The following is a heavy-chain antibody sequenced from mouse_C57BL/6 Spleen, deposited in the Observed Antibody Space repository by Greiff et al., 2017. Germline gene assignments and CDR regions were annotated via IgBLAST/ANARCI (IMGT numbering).Heavy chain of an antibody. J-gene: IGHJ2*01. Sequence: VHLKQSGAELVRPGASVKLSCTASGFNITDDYMHWVKQRPEQGLEWIGWINPKNGDPNYNSKFKGKATLTADKSSNTAYMQLSSLTSEDTAGYYCGGVVRSYYFDYWGQGTTLTVSS. CDR2: INPKNGDP. D-gene: IGHD2-10*02. CDR1: GFNITDDY. V-gene: IGHV14-4*01. CDR3: GGVVRSYYFDY.